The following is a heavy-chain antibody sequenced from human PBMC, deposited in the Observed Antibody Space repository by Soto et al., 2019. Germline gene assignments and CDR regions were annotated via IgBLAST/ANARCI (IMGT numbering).Heavy chain of an antibody. CDR1: AFSFTSDE. CDR3: VRDRYSSGWFGDF. D-gene: IGHD6-19*01. J-gene: IGHJ4*02. V-gene: IGHV3-48*03. CDR2: ISTSGNTI. Sequence: SLRLSCAVSAFSFTSDEMNWVRQAPGKGLEWVAYISTSGNTIYYADSVKGRFTISRDNAKNSLYLQMNSLRVEDTAVYYCVRDRYSSGWFGDFWGQGTPVTVSS.